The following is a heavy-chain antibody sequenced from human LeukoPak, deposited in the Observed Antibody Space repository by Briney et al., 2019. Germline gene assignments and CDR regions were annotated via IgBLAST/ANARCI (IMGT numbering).Heavy chain of an antibody. D-gene: IGHD6-13*01. CDR1: GFTFSDYY. V-gene: IGHV3-11*05. CDR2: ISSSSSYT. J-gene: IGHJ6*02. CDR3: ARVLAAGGYYYYYGMDV. Sequence: GGSLRLSCAASGFTFSDYYMSWIRQAPGKGLEGVSYISSSSSYTNYADSVKGRFTISRDNAKNSLYLQMNSLRAEDTAVYYCARVLAAGGYYYYYGMDVWGQGTTVTVSS.